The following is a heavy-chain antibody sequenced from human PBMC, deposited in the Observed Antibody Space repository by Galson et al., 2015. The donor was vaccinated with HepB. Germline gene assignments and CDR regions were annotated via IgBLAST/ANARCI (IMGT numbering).Heavy chain of an antibody. V-gene: IGHV3-33*01. J-gene: IGHJ4*02. CDR3: ARDREFYYGSGSHFDY. D-gene: IGHD3-10*01. CDR2: IWYDGSNK. CDR1: GFTFSSYG. Sequence: SLSLSCAASGFTFSSYGMHWVRQAPGKGLEWVAVIWYDGSNKYYADSVRGRFTISRDNSKNTLYLQMNSLRADDTAVYYCARDREFYYGSGSHFDYWGQGTLVTVSS.